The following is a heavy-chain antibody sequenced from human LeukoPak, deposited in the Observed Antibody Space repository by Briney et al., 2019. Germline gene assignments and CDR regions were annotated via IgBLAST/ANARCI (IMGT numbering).Heavy chain of an antibody. Sequence: SETLSLTRTVSGGSISSYYWSWIRQSPVKGLEWIGYIFPSGSAFYNPSLESRVTISLDTSENQFYLTLSSVTAADTAVYYCARRNHYFYYMDVWGKGTTVTVSS. CDR2: IFPSGSA. V-gene: IGHV4-4*09. J-gene: IGHJ6*03. CDR1: GGSISSYY. CDR3: ARRNHYFYYMDV.